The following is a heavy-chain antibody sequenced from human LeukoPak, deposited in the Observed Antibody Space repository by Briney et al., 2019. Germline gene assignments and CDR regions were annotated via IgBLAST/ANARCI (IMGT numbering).Heavy chain of an antibody. CDR2: ISGSGGST. D-gene: IGHD6-13*01. CDR3: ARDPPGIAASGTYY. V-gene: IGHV3-23*01. Sequence: GGSLRLSCAASGFTLSSYAMSWVRQAPGKGLEWVSAISGSGGSTYYADSVKGRFTISRDNSKNTLFLQMNSLRVEDTAVYYCARDPPGIAASGTYYWGQGTLVTVSS. J-gene: IGHJ4*02. CDR1: GFTLSSYA.